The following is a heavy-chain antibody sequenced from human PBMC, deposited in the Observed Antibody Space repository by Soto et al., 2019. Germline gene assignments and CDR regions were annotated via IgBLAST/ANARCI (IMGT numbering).Heavy chain of an antibody. D-gene: IGHD2-21*01. CDR2: IYPGDSDT. V-gene: IGHV5-51*01. CDR1: GYSFSTSW. J-gene: IGHJ4*02. Sequence: GESLKISCQGSGYSFSTSWMGWVRQMPGKGLEWMGIIYPGDSDTRYSPSFQGQVTISADKSISTAFLQWSSLKASDTATYYCARTTIAGIRGYFDYWGQGTLVTVSS. CDR3: ARTTIAGIRGYFDY.